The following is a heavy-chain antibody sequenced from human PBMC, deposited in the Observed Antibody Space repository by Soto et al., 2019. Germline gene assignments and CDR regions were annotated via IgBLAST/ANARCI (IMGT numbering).Heavy chain of an antibody. D-gene: IGHD3-10*01. V-gene: IGHV3-30-3*01. CDR2: ISYDGSNK. J-gene: IGHJ3*02. Sequence: PGGSLRLSCAASGFTFSSYAMHWVRQAPGKGLEWVAVISYDGSNKYYADSVKGRFTISRDNSKNTLYLQMNSLRAEDTAVYYCARDHLRYYYGSGSYPPFAFDIWGQGTMVTVSS. CDR1: GFTFSSYA. CDR3: ARDHLRYYYGSGSYPPFAFDI.